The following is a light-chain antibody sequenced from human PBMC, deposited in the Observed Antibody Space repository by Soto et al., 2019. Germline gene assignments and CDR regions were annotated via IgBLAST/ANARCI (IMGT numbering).Light chain of an antibody. CDR3: QQYHNWPPRT. CDR1: QSVSSN. J-gene: IGKJ1*01. Sequence: EIVMTQSPATLSVSPGERATLSCRASQSVSSNLAWYQQKPGQAPRLLIYGASTRATGIPARFSGSGSGTEFTLTIRRLQSEDFEVYYCQQYHNWPPRTFGQGTKVEIK. V-gene: IGKV3-15*01. CDR2: GAS.